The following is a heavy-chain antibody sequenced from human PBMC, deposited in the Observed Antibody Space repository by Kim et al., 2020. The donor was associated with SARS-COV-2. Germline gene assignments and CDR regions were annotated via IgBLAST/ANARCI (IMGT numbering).Heavy chain of an antibody. CDR3: AKDLAVAEQFDY. V-gene: IGHV3-33*06. J-gene: IGHJ4*02. D-gene: IGHD6-19*01. Sequence: YYADSRKGRFTITRDNSKNTLYLQMNSLRAEDTAVYYCAKDLAVAEQFDYWGQRTLVTVSS.